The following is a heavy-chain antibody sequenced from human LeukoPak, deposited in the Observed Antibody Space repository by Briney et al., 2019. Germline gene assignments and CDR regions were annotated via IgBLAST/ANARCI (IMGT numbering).Heavy chain of an antibody. Sequence: PGGSLRLSCAASGFTFSDYYMSWIRQAPGKGLEWVSYISSSGSTIYYADSVKGRFTISRDNAKNSLYLQMNSLRAEDTAVYYCARERPGSIAAAVDAFDIWGQGTMVTVSS. CDR2: ISSSGSTI. D-gene: IGHD6-13*01. J-gene: IGHJ3*02. V-gene: IGHV3-11*04. CDR1: GFTFSDYY. CDR3: ARERPGSIAAAVDAFDI.